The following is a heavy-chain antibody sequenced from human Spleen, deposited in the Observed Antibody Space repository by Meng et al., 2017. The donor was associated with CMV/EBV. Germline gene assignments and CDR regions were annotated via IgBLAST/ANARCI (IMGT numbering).Heavy chain of an antibody. CDR1: GITFDSYD. CDR3: ASGRRGYFDR. CDR2: LTTGSDNT. J-gene: IGHJ2*01. Sequence: LGSGGGLVRPGRSLGLSCAAAGITFDSYDMNWVRQAPGKGLEWVSVLTTGSDNTYYADSVKGRFTIARDYSKNTLDLQMESLRAEDTAVYYCASGRRGYFDRWGRGTLVTVSS. D-gene: IGHD3-3*01. V-gene: IGHV3-23*01.